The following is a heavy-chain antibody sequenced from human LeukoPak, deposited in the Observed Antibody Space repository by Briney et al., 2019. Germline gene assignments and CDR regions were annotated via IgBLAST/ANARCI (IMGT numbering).Heavy chain of an antibody. D-gene: IGHD7-27*01. CDR2: INHSGST. CDR3: ARGRILGISFHY. CDR1: GGSFSGYY. J-gene: IGHJ4*02. V-gene: IGHV4-34*01. Sequence: PSETLSLTCAVYGGSFSGYYWSWIRQPPGKGLEWIGEINHSGSTNYNPSLKSRVTISVDTSKNQFSLKLSSVTAADTAVYYGARGRILGISFHYWGQGTLVTVSS.